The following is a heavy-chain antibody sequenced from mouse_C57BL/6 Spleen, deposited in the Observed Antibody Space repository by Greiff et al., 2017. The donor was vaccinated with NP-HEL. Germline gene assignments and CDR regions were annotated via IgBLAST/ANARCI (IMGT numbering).Heavy chain of an antibody. D-gene: IGHD4-1*01. CDR2: ISSGSSTI. CDR1: GFTFSDYG. J-gene: IGHJ4*01. CDR3: ARNWEGYYYAMDY. Sequence: EVKVVESGGGLVKPGGSLKLSCAASGFTFSDYGMHWVRQAPEKGLEWVAYISSGSSTIYYADTVKGRFTISRDNAKNTLFLQMTSLRSEDTAMYYCARNWEGYYYAMDYWGQGTSVTVSS. V-gene: IGHV5-17*01.